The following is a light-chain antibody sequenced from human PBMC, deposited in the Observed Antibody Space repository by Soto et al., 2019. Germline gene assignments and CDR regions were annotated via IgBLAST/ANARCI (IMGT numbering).Light chain of an antibody. CDR2: GAS. Sequence: EIVLTQSPGTLSLSPGDRATLSCRASQSVSSSYLAWYQQKPGQAPSLLIYGASNRATGIPDRFSGGGSGTDFTLTISRLEPEDFAVYYCQQYGKSAMFTFDQGTKLEIK. CDR3: QQYGKSAMFT. V-gene: IGKV3-20*01. CDR1: QSVSSSY. J-gene: IGKJ2*01.